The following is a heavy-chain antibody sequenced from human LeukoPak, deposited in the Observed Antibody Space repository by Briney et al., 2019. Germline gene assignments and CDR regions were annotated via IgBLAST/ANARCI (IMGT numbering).Heavy chain of an antibody. V-gene: IGHV4-34*01. CDR1: GGSFSGYY. CDR3: ARVGYSYGDY. Sequence: PSETLSLTCAVYGGSFSGYYWSWIRQPPGKGLEWIGEINHSGSTNYNPSLKSRVTISVDTSKNLFSLKLSSVTAADTAVYCCARVGYSYGDYWGQGTLVTVSS. D-gene: IGHD5-18*01. J-gene: IGHJ4*02. CDR2: INHSGST.